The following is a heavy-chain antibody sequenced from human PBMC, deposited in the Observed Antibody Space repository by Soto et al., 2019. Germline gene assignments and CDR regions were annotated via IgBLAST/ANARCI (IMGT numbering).Heavy chain of an antibody. J-gene: IGHJ4*02. Sequence: GGSLRPSCAASGFTFSRNAMSWVRQAPGKGLEWVSVMSGSGGSTYYADSVAGRFTISRDNSKNTLYLQMNSLRAEDTAVYYCAKGYREYSSSWFDYWGQGTLVTVSS. CDR1: GFTFSRNA. CDR3: AKGYREYSSSWFDY. V-gene: IGHV3-23*01. CDR2: MSGSGGST. D-gene: IGHD6-13*01.